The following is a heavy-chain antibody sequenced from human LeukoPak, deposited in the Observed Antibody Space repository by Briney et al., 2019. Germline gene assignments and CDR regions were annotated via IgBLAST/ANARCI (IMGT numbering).Heavy chain of an antibody. V-gene: IGHV1-69*01. CDR3: ASGLWDRRDYFDY. J-gene: IGHJ4*02. Sequence: ASVKVSCKASGGTFSSYAISWVRQAPGQGLEWMGGIIPIFGPANYAQKFQGRVTITADESTSTAYMELSSLRSEDTAVYYCASGLWDRRDYFDYWGQGTLVTVSS. D-gene: IGHD3-16*01. CDR2: IIPIFGPA. CDR1: GGTFSSYA.